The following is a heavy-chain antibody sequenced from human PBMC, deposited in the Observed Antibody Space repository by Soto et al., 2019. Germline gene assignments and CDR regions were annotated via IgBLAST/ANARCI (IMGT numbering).Heavy chain of an antibody. Sequence: QITLKESGPTLVKPTQTLTLTCTFSGFSLSTSGVGVAWIRQPPGKALEWLALIYWDDDKRYSPSLKSRLTIXXDXSXXQVVLTMTNMDPVDTATYYCAHRRTYGSGSYSFGYWGQGTLVTVSS. CDR1: GFSLSTSGVG. CDR2: IYWDDDK. D-gene: IGHD3-10*01. CDR3: AHRRTYGSGSYSFGY. J-gene: IGHJ4*02. V-gene: IGHV2-5*02.